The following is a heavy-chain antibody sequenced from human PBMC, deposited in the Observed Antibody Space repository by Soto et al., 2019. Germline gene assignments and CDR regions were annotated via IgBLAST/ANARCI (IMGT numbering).Heavy chain of an antibody. D-gene: IGHD3-16*01. CDR1: GFSLSTSAVG. CDR3: ARTGGLSEY. J-gene: IGHJ4*02. CDR2: LYWDDDK. V-gene: IGHV2-5*02. Sequence: QITLKESGPTLVKPTQTLTMTCTFSGFSLSTSAVGVGWIRQPPGKALEWLALLYWDDDKSYSPSLKSRLTITKDTHKNQVVLTMNNMDPVDTATYYCARTGGLSEYWGQGTLVTVSS.